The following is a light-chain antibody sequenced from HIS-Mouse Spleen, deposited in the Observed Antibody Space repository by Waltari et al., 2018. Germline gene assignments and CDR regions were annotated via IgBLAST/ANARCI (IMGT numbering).Light chain of an antibody. V-gene: IGLV2-14*03. Sequence: QSALTQPASVSGSPGQSITISCTGTSSDVGGYNYFSWYQQHPGKPPKLMIYDVSNRPSGVSSRFSGSKSGNTASLTISGLQAEDEADYYCSSYTGSSTWVFGGGTKLTVL. CDR2: DVS. J-gene: IGLJ3*02. CDR1: SSDVGGYNY. CDR3: SSYTGSSTWV.